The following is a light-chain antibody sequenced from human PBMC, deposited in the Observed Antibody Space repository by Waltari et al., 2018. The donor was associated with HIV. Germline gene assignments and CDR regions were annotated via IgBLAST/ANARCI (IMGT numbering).Light chain of an antibody. CDR3: VSYTEKDTFLL. Sequence: QSALTQPPSASGSPGQSVAISCTGSSNDIGTYNFFSCYQHHPGKAPKLLIYDVTRRPPGIPDRFSGTKSGYTAALTVSDLQVEDEADYYCVSYTEKDTFLLFGGGTKLAV. CDR2: DVT. J-gene: IGLJ2*01. V-gene: IGLV2-8*01. CDR1: SNDIGTYNF.